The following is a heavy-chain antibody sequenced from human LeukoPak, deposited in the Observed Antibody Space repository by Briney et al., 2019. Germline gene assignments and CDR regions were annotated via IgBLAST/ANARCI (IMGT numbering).Heavy chain of an antibody. Sequence: SETLCLTWTVSGGSISSYYWSWIRQPPGKGLEWIGYIYYSGSTNYNPSLKSRVTISVDTSKNQFSLKLSSVTAADTAVYYCASDKYYGVAFDIWARGQWSPSLQ. CDR1: GGSISSYY. V-gene: IGHV4-59*08. D-gene: IGHD3-10*01. CDR2: IYYSGST. J-gene: IGHJ3*02. CDR3: ASDKYYGVAFDI.